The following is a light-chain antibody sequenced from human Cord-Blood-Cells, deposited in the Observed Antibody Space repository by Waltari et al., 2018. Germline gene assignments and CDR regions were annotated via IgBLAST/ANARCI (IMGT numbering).Light chain of an antibody. J-gene: IGLJ2*01. V-gene: IGLV3-21*04. CDR2: YDS. CDR1: NIGSKS. CDR3: QVWDSSSDNGV. Sequence: SYVLTQPPSVSVAPGKTARITCGGNNIGSKSVHWYQQKPGQAPVLVIYYDSDRPSGIPGWFSCSNSGNKATLAISRVEAGDGADYYCQVWDSSSDNGVFGGGTKLTVL.